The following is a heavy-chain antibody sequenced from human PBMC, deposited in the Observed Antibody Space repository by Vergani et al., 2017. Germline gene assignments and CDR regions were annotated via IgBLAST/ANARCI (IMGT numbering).Heavy chain of an antibody. CDR1: GFTFSACP. V-gene: IGHV3-23*01. CDR3: AKDFLRVGVAAPSYGMDV. D-gene: IGHD2-15*01. CDR2: ISARYPST. Sequence: EVQLLQSGGGVIQPGGSVRLSCAASGFTFSACPMTWVRQAPGKGLEWVSAISARYPSTYYADSVKGRFTISRDNSKNMLYLQMNSLRAEDTAVYYCAKDFLRVGVAAPSYGMDVWGQGTTVTVSS. J-gene: IGHJ6*02.